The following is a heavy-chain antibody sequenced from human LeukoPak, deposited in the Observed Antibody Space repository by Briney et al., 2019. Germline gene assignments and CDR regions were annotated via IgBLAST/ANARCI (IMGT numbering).Heavy chain of an antibody. CDR1: GYTFSSYS. Sequence: GGSLRLSCAASGYTFSSYSMNWVRQAPGKGLEWVSSISSSSSYIYYADSVKGRFTISRDNAKNSLYLQMNRLRAEDTAVYYCAREPIVATSRDAFDIWGQGTMVTVSS. CDR2: ISSSSSYI. V-gene: IGHV3-21*01. J-gene: IGHJ3*02. D-gene: IGHD5-12*01. CDR3: AREPIVATSRDAFDI.